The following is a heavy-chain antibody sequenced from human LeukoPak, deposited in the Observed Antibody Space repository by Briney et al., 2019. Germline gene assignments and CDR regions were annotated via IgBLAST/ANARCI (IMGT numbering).Heavy chain of an antibody. CDR2: IIPIFGTA. J-gene: IGHJ6*03. D-gene: IGHD3-9*01. V-gene: IGHV1-69*06. Sequence: SVKVSCTASGGTFSSYAISWVRQAPGQGLEWMGGIIPIFGTANYAQKFQGRVTITADKSTSTAYMELSSLRSEDTAVYYCARGDILTGYRYYYYYYMDVWGKGTTVTVSS. CDR1: GGTFSSYA. CDR3: ARGDILTGYRYYYYYYMDV.